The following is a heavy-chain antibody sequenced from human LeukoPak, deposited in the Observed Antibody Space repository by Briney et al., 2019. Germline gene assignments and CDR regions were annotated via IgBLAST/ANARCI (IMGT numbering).Heavy chain of an antibody. V-gene: IGHV4-59*12. CDR1: GGSISSYY. D-gene: IGHD3-10*01. CDR2: IYHSGSA. J-gene: IGHJ3*02. CDR3: ARELRGAFDI. Sequence: SETLSLTCTVSGGSISSYYWSWIRQPPGKGLEWIGYIYHSGSAYYNPSLKSRVTISVDRSKNQFSLKLSSVTAADTAVYYCARELRGAFDIWGQGTMVTVSS.